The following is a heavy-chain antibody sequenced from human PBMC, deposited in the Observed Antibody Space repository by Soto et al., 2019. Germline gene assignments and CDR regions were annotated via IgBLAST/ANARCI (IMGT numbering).Heavy chain of an antibody. J-gene: IGHJ3*02. V-gene: IGHV4-31*03. CDR2: IYYSGST. D-gene: IGHD2-8*01. CDR1: GGSISSGGYY. Sequence: LSLTCTVSGGSISSGGYYWSWIRQHPGKGLEWIGYIYYSGSTYYNPSLKSRVTISVDTSKNQFSLKLSSVTAADTAVYYCARLIMSANSFDIWGQGTMVTVSS. CDR3: ARLIMSANSFDI.